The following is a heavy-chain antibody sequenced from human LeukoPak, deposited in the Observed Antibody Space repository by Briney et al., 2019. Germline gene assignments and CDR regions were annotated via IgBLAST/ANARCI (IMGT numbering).Heavy chain of an antibody. D-gene: IGHD6-13*01. Sequence: ASVTVSCKASGYTFTDYYMDWVRQAPGQGLEWMGWINPNNGGTNYAQKFQGRVTMTRDTSISTAYMEVSRLTSDDTAVYYCASRPGVSAGPLDYWGQGTLVTVSS. CDR3: ASRPGVSAGPLDY. CDR1: GYTFTDYY. V-gene: IGHV1-2*02. CDR2: INPNNGGT. J-gene: IGHJ4*02.